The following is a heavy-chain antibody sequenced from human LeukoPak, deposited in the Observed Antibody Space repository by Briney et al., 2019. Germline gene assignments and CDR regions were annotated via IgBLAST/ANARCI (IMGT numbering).Heavy chain of an antibody. V-gene: IGHV3-23*01. CDR3: AKPARTDYVDY. CDR1: GFTFSSYE. CDR2: INGGGSST. Sequence: PGGSLRLSCAASGFTFSSYEMNWVRQAPGKGLEWVSAINGGGSSTYYADSVKGRFTISRDNSKNTLYLQMNSLRAEDTAVYYCAKPARTDYVDYWGQGTLVTVSS. J-gene: IGHJ4*02. D-gene: IGHD1-14*01.